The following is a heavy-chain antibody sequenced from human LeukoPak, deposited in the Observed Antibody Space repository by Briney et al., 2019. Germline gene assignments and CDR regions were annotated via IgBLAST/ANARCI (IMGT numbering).Heavy chain of an antibody. CDR3: ARDSSAHYGMDV. CDR2: IYHSGST. J-gene: IGHJ6*04. D-gene: IGHD2-15*01. Sequence: PSETLSLTCAVSGGSISSSNWWSWVRQPPGKGLEWIGEIYHSGSTNYNPSLKSRVTISADKSKNQFSLKLSSVTAADTAVYYCARDSSAHYGMDVWGKGTTVTVSS. V-gene: IGHV4-4*02. CDR1: GGSISSSNW.